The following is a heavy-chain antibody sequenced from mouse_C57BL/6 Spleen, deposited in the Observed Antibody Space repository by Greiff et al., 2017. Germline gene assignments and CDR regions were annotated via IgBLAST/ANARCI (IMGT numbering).Heavy chain of an antibody. V-gene: IGHV5-4*03. CDR1: GFTFSSYA. J-gene: IGHJ2*01. D-gene: IGHD1-1*01. CDR2: ISAGGSYT. Sequence: EVKLVESGGGLVKPGGSLKLSCAASGFTFSSYAMSWVRQTPEKRLEWVATISAGGSYTYYPDNVKGRFTISRDNAKTTLYLQMSHLKTEDTARYYCARDYYGSSYEYFDDWGKGTTLTVSS. CDR3: ARDYYGSSYEYFDD.